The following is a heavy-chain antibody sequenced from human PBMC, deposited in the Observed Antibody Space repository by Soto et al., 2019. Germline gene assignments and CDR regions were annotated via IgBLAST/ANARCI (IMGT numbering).Heavy chain of an antibody. CDR2: INPNSGGT. V-gene: IGHV1-2*04. J-gene: IGHJ6*04. CDR1: GYTITGYY. CDR3: ARDLNRYYGMDV. D-gene: IGHD3-9*01. Sequence: ASVKVSCKASGYTITGYYMHWVRQPPGQGLEWMGWINPNSGGTNYAQKFQGWVTMTRDTSISTAYMELSRLRSDDTAVYYCARDLNRYYGMDVWGKGTTVTVSS.